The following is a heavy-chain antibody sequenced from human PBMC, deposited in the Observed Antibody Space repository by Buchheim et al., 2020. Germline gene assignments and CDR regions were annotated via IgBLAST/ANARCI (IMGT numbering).Heavy chain of an antibody. Sequence: EVQLVESGGGLVKPGGSLRLSCAASGFTFSSYSMNWVRQAPGKGLEWVSSISSSSSYIYYADSVKGRFPISRDHAKHSPFLQMNSLRAEDTAVYYCARVLRGSDIDYWGQGTL. CDR1: GFTFSSYS. J-gene: IGHJ4*02. CDR3: ARVLRGSDIDY. D-gene: IGHD2-15*01. CDR2: ISSSSSYI. V-gene: IGHV3-21*01.